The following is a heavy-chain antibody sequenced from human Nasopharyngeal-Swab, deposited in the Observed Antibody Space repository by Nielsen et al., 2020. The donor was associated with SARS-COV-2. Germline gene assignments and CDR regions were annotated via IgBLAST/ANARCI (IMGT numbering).Heavy chain of an antibody. J-gene: IGHJ4*02. D-gene: IGHD4-11*01. CDR2: INHSGST. CDR3: ARHDYSNYN. V-gene: IGHV4-34*01. CDR1: GGSFGGYY. Sequence: SETLSLTCAVYGGSFGGYYWSWIRQPPGKGLEWIGEINHSGSTNYNPSLKSRVTISVDTSKNQFSLKLSSVTAADTAVYYCARHDYSNYNWGQGTLVTVSS.